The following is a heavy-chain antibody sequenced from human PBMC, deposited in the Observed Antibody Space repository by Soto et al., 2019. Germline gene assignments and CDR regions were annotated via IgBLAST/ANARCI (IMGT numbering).Heavy chain of an antibody. V-gene: IGHV4-34*01. J-gene: IGHJ4*02. Sequence: QVQLQQWGAGLLKPSETLSLTCAVYGGSFSGYYWSWIRQPPGKGLEWIGEINHSGSTNYNPSLKRQVTISVDTSKNQFSLKLSSVTAADTAVYYCARGGIIAAAGTFYFDYWGQGTLVTVSS. CDR3: ARGGIIAAAGTFYFDY. D-gene: IGHD6-13*01. CDR1: GGSFSGYY. CDR2: INHSGST.